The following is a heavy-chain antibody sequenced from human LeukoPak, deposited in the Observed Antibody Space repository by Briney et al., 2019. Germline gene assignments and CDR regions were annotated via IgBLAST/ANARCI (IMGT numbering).Heavy chain of an antibody. V-gene: IGHV3-23*01. CDR3: ARDVPFGGV. J-gene: IGHJ6*02. CDR2: ISGSVDNT. D-gene: IGHD3-10*01. CDR1: GFSFSSYA. Sequence: GGSLRLSCATSGFSFSSYAMSWVRQAPGKGLEWVSVISGSVDNTYYGDSMKGRFTISRDNAKNSLYLQMNSLRAEDTAVYYCARDVPFGGVWGQGTTVTVSS.